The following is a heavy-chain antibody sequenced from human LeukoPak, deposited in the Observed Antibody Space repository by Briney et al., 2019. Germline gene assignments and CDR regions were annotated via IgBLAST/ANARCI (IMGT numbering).Heavy chain of an antibody. V-gene: IGHV3-23*01. J-gene: IGHJ4*02. D-gene: IGHD6-6*01. CDR1: GFTFSSYA. CDR2: ISGSAGTT. Sequence: GGSLSLSCAASGFTFSSYAMTWVRQAPGKGLEWVSVISGSAGTTYYADSVKGRFTISRDNSKDTLYLQMNSLRAEDTAVYYCAKMSGYGSSSGRGYYFDYWGQGTLVTVSP. CDR3: AKMSGYGSSSGRGYYFDY.